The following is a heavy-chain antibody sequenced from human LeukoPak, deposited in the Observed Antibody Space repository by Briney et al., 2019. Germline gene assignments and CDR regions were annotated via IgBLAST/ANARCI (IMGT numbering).Heavy chain of an antibody. D-gene: IGHD2-2*03. J-gene: IGHJ3*02. Sequence: GGSLRLSCAASGFTVSSNYMSWVRQAPGKGLEWVSVIYSGGSTYYADSVKGRFTISRDNSKNTLYLQMNSLRAEDTAVYYCARDEVGYCSSTSCSKGAFDIWGQGTMVTVSS. CDR1: GFTVSSNY. CDR3: ARDEVGYCSSTSCSKGAFDI. V-gene: IGHV3-53*01. CDR2: IYSGGST.